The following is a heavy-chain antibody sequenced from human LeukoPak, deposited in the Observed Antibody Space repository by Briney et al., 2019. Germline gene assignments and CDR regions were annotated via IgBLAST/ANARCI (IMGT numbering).Heavy chain of an antibody. J-gene: IGHJ4*02. CDR1: GFTFSSYW. V-gene: IGHV3-7*01. D-gene: IGHD2-15*01. CDR3: ARDKNCSGGSCYSWFDY. CDR2: IKQDGSEK. Sequence: PGGSLRLSCAASGFTFSSYWMSWVRQAPGKGLEWVANIKQDGSEKYYVDSVKGRFTISRDNAKNSLYLQMNSLRAEDTAVYYCARDKNCSGGSCYSWFDYWGQGTLVTVSS.